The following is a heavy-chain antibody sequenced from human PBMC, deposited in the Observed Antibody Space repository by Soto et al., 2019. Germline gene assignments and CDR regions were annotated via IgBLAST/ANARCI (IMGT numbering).Heavy chain of an antibody. J-gene: IGHJ1*01. V-gene: IGHV4-59*01. CDR2: IYYSGST. CDR3: ARGWGGYFQH. D-gene: IGHD7-27*01. Sequence: PSETLSLTCTVSGGSISSYYWSWIRQPPGRGLEWIGYIYYSGSTNYNPFLKSRVTISVDTSKNQFSLKLSSVTAADTAVYYCARGWGGYFQHWGQGTLVTVSS. CDR1: GGSISSYY.